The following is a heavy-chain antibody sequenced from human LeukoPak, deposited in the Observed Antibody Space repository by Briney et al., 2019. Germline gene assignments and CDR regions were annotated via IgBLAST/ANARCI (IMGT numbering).Heavy chain of an antibody. J-gene: IGHJ3*02. V-gene: IGHV4-39*07. CDR3: AALDPPDAFDI. CDR1: GGSISSSSYY. Sequence: SETLSLTCTVSGGSISSSSYYWGWIRQPPGKGLEWIGSIYYSGSTYYNPSLKSRVTISVDTSKNQFSLKLSSVTAADTAVYYCAALDPPDAFDIWGQGTMVTVSS. CDR2: IYYSGST.